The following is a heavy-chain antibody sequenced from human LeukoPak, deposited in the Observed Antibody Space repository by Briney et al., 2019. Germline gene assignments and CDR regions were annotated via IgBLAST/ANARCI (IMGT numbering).Heavy chain of an antibody. J-gene: IGHJ4*02. CDR1: GYSFTSYW. D-gene: IGHD2-2*02. V-gene: IGHV5-51*01. CDR2: IYPGDSDT. CDR3: ARNLGYCSSTSCYTPHFDY. Sequence: GESLKISCKGSGYSFTSYWIGWVRQMPGKGLEWMGIIYPGDSDTRYSPSFQGQVTISADKSISTAYLQWGSLKASDTAMYYCARNLGYCSSTSCYTPHFDYWGQGTLVTVSS.